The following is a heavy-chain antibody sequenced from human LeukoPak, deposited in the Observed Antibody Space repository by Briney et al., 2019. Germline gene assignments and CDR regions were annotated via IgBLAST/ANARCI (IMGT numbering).Heavy chain of an antibody. CDR1: GYSISSGYY. V-gene: IGHV4-38-2*01. CDR3: AEGSPRVGWFDP. Sequence: KPSETLSLTCAVSGYSISSGYYWGWIRQPPGKGLEWIGSIYHSGSTYYNPSLKSRVIISVDTSKNQFSLKLSSVTAADTAVYYCAEGSPRVGWFDPWGQGTLVTVSS. CDR2: IYHSGST. J-gene: IGHJ5*02. D-gene: IGHD1-26*01.